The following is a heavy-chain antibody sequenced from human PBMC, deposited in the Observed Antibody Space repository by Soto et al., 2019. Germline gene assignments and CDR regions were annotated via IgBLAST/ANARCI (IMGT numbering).Heavy chain of an antibody. D-gene: IGHD5-12*01. CDR1: GYTFTGYY. CDR3: ARGINSGDDYYYYYYMDV. V-gene: IGHV1-2*04. J-gene: IGHJ6*03. Sequence: PSVKVSCKASGYTFTGYYMHWVRQAPGQGLEWMGWINPNSGGTNYAQKFQGWVTMTRDTSISTAYMELSRLRSDDTAVYYCARGINSGDDYYYYYYMDVWGKGTTVTVSS. CDR2: INPNSGGT.